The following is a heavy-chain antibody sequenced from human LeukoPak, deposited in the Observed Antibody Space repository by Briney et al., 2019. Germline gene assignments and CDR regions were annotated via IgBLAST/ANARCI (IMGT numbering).Heavy chain of an antibody. Sequence: PGGSLRLSCAASGFTFSSYAMTWVRQAPGKGLEWVANIKQDGSEKYYVDSVKGRFTISRDNAKNSLYLQMNSLRAEDTAVYYCARDFSTGGWFDPWGQGTLVTVSS. D-gene: IGHD2/OR15-2a*01. CDR1: GFTFSSYA. CDR2: IKQDGSEK. J-gene: IGHJ5*02. CDR3: ARDFSTGGWFDP. V-gene: IGHV3-7*01.